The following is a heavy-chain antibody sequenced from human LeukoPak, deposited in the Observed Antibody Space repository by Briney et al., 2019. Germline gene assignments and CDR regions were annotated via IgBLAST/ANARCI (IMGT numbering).Heavy chain of an antibody. Sequence: GGSLRLSCAASGFTFSSYSMNWVRQAPGKGLEWVSSISSSSSYIYYADSVKGRFTISRDNAKNSLHLQMNSLRAEDTAVYYCARVAAIFGVVITRIDYWGQGTLVTVSS. J-gene: IGHJ4*02. CDR2: ISSSSSYI. D-gene: IGHD3-3*01. CDR1: GFTFSSYS. CDR3: ARVAAIFGVVITRIDY. V-gene: IGHV3-21*01.